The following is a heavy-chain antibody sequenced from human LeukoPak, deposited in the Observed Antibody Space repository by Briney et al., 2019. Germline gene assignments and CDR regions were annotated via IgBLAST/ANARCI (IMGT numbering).Heavy chain of an antibody. Sequence: GASVKVSCKASGYTFTSYYMHWVRQAPGQGLEWMGIINPSGGSTSYAQKFQGRVTMTRDTSTSTVYMELSSLRSEDTAVYYCASSPTYCSSTSCYINYWGQGTLVTVSS. J-gene: IGHJ4*02. V-gene: IGHV1-46*01. CDR1: GYTFTSYY. D-gene: IGHD2-2*02. CDR3: ASSPTYCSSTSCYINY. CDR2: INPSGGST.